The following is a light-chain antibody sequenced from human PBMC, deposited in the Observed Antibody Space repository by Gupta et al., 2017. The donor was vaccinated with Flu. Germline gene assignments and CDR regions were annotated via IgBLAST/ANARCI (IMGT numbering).Light chain of an antibody. CDR3: QQYKSFWT. Sequence: GDRVTITCRVSQSVVSWLAWFQQKPGKSPRLLIYKASHLQTGVPSRFSGSGFGTEFTLTISSLQPDDFATYYCQQYKSFWTFGPGTKV. CDR2: KAS. CDR1: QSVVSW. V-gene: IGKV1-5*03. J-gene: IGKJ1*01.